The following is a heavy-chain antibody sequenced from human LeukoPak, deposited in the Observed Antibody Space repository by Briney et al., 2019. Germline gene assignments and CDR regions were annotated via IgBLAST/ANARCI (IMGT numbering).Heavy chain of an antibody. J-gene: IGHJ4*02. D-gene: IGHD3-3*01. CDR3: AKDPTDYYDFWSGYSNPPYYFDY. Sequence: QPGGSLRLSCAASGFTFSSYAMSWVRQAPGQGLEWVSAISGSGGSTYYADSVKGRFTISRGNSKNTLYLQMNSLRAEDTAVYYCAKDPTDYYDFWSGYSNPPYYFDYWGQGTLVTVSS. CDR1: GFTFSSYA. V-gene: IGHV3-23*01. CDR2: ISGSGGST.